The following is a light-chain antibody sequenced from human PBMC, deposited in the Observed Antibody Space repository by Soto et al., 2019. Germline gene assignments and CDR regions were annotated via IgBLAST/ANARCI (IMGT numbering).Light chain of an antibody. V-gene: IGKV1-5*01. Sequence: DIQMTQSPSTLSASVGDRVIITCRASQSISSWLAWYQQKPGKVPNLLIYDASNLESGVPSRFSGSGSGTEFTLTISSLQPDDFATYYCQQYQSSWSFGQGTKVDI. CDR3: QQYQSSWS. J-gene: IGKJ1*01. CDR2: DAS. CDR1: QSISSW.